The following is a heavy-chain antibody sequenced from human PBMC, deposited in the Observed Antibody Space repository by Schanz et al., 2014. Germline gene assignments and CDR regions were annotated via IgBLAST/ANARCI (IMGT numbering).Heavy chain of an antibody. CDR2: ISGYNGDA. CDR3: ARDSVSFVRGPLGVD. D-gene: IGHD3-10*01. J-gene: IGHJ4*02. CDR1: GYTFTSYG. V-gene: IGHV1-18*01. Sequence: QGQLVQSGAEVKKPGASVKVSCKASGYTFTSYGITWVRQAPGQGLEWMGWISGYNGDANYAPKFQDRVTMTTDTSTGITALELRNLKADDTDVYYCARDSVSFVRGPLGVDWGQGTQVIVSS.